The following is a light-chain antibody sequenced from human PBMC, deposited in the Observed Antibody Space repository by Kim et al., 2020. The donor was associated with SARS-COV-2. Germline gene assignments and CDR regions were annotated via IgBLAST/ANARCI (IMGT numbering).Light chain of an antibody. Sequence: GQKVTISGSGSTSNIGNNYVSWYQHRPGTAPKLLIYDTNKRPSGIPDRFSGSKSGTSATLGITGLQTGDEADYYCGTWDSSLSAGVFGGGTQLTVL. CDR2: DTN. J-gene: IGLJ3*02. V-gene: IGLV1-51*01. CDR1: TSNIGNNY. CDR3: GTWDSSLSAGV.